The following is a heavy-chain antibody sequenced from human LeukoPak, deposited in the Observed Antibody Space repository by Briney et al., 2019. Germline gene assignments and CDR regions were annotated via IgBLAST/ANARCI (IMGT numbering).Heavy chain of an antibody. Sequence: GGSLRLSCSASGFTFSSYAMHWVRQAPGKGLEYVSAISSNGGSTYYADSVKGRFTISRDNSKNTLYFQMSSLRAEDTAVYYCVKDLGELAAAGRDPWGQGTLVTVSS. D-gene: IGHD6-13*01. CDR3: VKDLGELAAAGRDP. CDR1: GFTFSSYA. V-gene: IGHV3-64D*06. CDR2: ISSNGGST. J-gene: IGHJ5*02.